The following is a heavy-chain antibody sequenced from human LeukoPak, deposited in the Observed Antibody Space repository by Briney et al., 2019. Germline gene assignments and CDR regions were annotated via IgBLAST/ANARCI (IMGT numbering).Heavy chain of an antibody. D-gene: IGHD3-16*01. CDR1: GYTFTSYG. Sequence: ASVKVSCKASGYTFTSYGISWVRQAPGQGLEWMGWISAYSGNTNYAQKLQGRVTMTTDTSTSTAYMELRSLRSDDTAVYYCARKYYDYVWGSYPNHNWFDPWGQGTLVTVSS. CDR3: ARKYYDYVWGSYPNHNWFDP. V-gene: IGHV1-18*01. J-gene: IGHJ5*02. CDR2: ISAYSGNT.